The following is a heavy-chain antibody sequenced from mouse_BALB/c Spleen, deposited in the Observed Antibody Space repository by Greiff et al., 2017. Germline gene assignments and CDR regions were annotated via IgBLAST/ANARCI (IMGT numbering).Heavy chain of an antibody. V-gene: IGHV1-80*01. Sequence: VQLQQSGAELVRPGSSVKISCTASGYAFSSYWMNWVKQRPGQGLEWIGQIYPGDGDTNYSGKFKGKATLTADKSSSTAYMQLSSLTSEDAAVDCCAREGASRFDDWGQGTTLTVSS. CDR2: IYPGDGDT. J-gene: IGHJ2*01. CDR3: AREGASRFDD. CDR1: GYAFSSYW.